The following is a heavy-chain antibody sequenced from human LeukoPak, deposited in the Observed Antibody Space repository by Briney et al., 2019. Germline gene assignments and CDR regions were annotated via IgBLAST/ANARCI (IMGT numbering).Heavy chain of an antibody. V-gene: IGHV4-30-4*01. CDR1: GDSIRSGSYY. Sequence: PSETLSLTCSVSGDSIRSGSYYWSWIRQPPGKGLEWIGYIYYSGSTSYNPSLKSRLTISVDTSKNQFSLKLSFMTAADTAVYYCAGQGSDLMPTPIGDYWGQGTLVTVSS. CDR2: IYYSGST. CDR3: AGQGSDLMPTPIGDY. J-gene: IGHJ4*02. D-gene: IGHD2-2*02.